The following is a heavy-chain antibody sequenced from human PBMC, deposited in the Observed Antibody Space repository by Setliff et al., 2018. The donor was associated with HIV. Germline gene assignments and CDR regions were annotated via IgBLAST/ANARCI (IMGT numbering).Heavy chain of an antibody. CDR3: ARDGGGSGWSLGEFDF. V-gene: IGHV4-61*09. J-gene: IGHJ4*02. CDR2: IHTTGSI. CDR1: DGSICTGNYY. D-gene: IGHD6-19*01. Sequence: PSETLSLTCTVSDGSICTGNYYWNWIRQPAGKGLEWIGHIHTTGSITYNPSLRSRVTISLDTSKNQVSLSLASVTAADTAVYYCARDGGGSGWSLGEFDFWGQGTLVTVSS.